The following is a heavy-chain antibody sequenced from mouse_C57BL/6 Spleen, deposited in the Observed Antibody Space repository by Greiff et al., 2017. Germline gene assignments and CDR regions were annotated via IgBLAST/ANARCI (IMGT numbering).Heavy chain of an antibody. CDR3: ARPYYDYYGSSYDAMDY. J-gene: IGHJ4*01. V-gene: IGHV5-17*01. CDR1: GFTFSDYG. D-gene: IGHD1-1*01. Sequence: EVMLVESGGGLVKPGGSLKLSCAASGFTFSDYGMHWVRQAPEKGLEWVAYISSGSSTIYYADTVKGRFTISRDNAKNTLFLQMTSLRSEDTAMYYCARPYYDYYGSSYDAMDYWGQGTSVTVSS. CDR2: ISSGSSTI.